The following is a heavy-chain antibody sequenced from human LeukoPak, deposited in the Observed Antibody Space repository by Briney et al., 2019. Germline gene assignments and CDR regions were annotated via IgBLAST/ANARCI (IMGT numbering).Heavy chain of an antibody. CDR2: IYYSGST. CDR3: ARRITAAGTNYYYYYMDV. CDR1: GGSISSYY. J-gene: IGHJ6*03. D-gene: IGHD6-13*01. V-gene: IGHV4-59*01. Sequence: SETLSLTCTVSGGSISSYYWSWIRQPPGKGLEWIGYIYYSGSTTHNPSLKSRVTISVDTSKNQFSLKLSSVTAADTAVYYCARRITAAGTNYYYYYMDVWGKGTTVTVSS.